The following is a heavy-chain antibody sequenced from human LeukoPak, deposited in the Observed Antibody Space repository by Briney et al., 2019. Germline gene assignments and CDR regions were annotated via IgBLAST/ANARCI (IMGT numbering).Heavy chain of an antibody. D-gene: IGHD1-1*01. Sequence: SETLSLTCTVSGGSISSYYWSWIRQPPGKGLEWIGYIYYSGSTNYNPSLKSRVTISVDTSKNQFSLKLSSVTAADTAVYYCARGIPARLERRDEYYFDYWGQGTLVTVSS. J-gene: IGHJ4*02. CDR3: ARGIPARLERRDEYYFDY. V-gene: IGHV4-59*01. CDR2: IYYSGST. CDR1: GGSISSYY.